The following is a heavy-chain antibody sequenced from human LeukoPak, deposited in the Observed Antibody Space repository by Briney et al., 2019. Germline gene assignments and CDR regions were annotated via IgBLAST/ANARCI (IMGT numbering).Heavy chain of an antibody. V-gene: IGHV3-74*01. CDR2: INSDGSST. CDR3: ARAEELERLPGPWQYYFDY. CDR1: GFTFSSYW. Sequence: GGSLRLSCAASGFTFSSYWIHWVRQAPGEGLVWVSRINSDGSSTSYADSVKGRFTISRDNAKNTLYLQMNSLRAEDTAVYYCARAEELERLPGPWQYYFDYWGQGTLVTVSS. D-gene: IGHD1-1*01. J-gene: IGHJ4*02.